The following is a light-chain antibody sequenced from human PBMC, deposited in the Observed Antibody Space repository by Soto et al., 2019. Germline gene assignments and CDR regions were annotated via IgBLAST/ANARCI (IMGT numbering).Light chain of an antibody. CDR1: SSDVGANNF. Sequence: QSAPAQPPSASGSPGQSVTISCTGTSSDVGANNFVSWYQHHPGKAPKLLIYEVSKRPSGVPDRFSGSQSGNTASLTVSGLQAEDEAHYFCVSYAGSNKYVLFGGGTKLTVL. V-gene: IGLV2-8*01. CDR3: VSYAGSNKYVL. J-gene: IGLJ2*01. CDR2: EVS.